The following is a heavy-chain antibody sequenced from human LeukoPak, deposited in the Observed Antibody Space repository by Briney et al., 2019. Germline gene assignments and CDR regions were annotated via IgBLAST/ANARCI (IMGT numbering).Heavy chain of an antibody. Sequence: GGSLSLSCAASGFTFSSYAMYWVGQAPGKGLEWVSGIFGSGGSTHYADSVKGRFTISRDNSKNTVYLQMNSLRAEDTAVYYCAKTTSGYSSGRFPGWPVDYWGQGTLVTVSS. CDR1: GFTFSSYA. D-gene: IGHD6-19*01. CDR2: IFGSGGST. V-gene: IGHV3-23*01. J-gene: IGHJ4*02. CDR3: AKTTSGYSSGRFPGWPVDY.